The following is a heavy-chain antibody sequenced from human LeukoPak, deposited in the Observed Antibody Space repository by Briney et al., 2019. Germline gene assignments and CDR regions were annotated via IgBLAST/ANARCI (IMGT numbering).Heavy chain of an antibody. CDR2: ILYSGST. D-gene: IGHD1-26*01. V-gene: IGHV4-59*08. CDR3: TRLTYSVSYSYYFDH. CDR1: GASLSEYY. J-gene: IGHJ4*02. Sequence: SETLSLTCTVYGASLSEYYGSWLRQPPGEGLEWIGYILYSGSTNYNPSLKSRVTISVDTPKNQFSLKLGSVTAADKAVYYCTRLTYSVSYSYYFDHWGQGTPVTVSS.